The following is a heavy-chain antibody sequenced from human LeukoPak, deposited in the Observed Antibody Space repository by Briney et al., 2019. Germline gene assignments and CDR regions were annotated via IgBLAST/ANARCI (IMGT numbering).Heavy chain of an antibody. Sequence: GGSLRLSCAASGFTVSHCFMSWVRQAPGKGLEWVSIIYGSGETYYADSVKGRFTISRDNAKNTVYLQMNNLRAEDTAVYYCVSFYETYWGRGTLVTVSS. CDR3: VSFYETY. CDR1: GFTVSHCF. V-gene: IGHV3-53*01. J-gene: IGHJ4*02. CDR2: IYGSGET. D-gene: IGHD2-2*01.